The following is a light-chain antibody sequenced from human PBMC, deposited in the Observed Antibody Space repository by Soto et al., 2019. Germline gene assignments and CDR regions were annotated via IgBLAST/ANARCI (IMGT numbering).Light chain of an antibody. V-gene: IGLV2-14*03. CDR3: SSFTSSSTLV. Sequence: QSVLTQPASVSGSPGQSITISCTGTSSDVGDYNYVSWYQQHPGKPPKLMIYDVSNRPSGVSNRFSGSKSGNTASLTISGLQAEDEADYYCSSFTSSSTLVFGTGTRSPS. CDR1: SSDVGDYNY. J-gene: IGLJ1*01. CDR2: DVS.